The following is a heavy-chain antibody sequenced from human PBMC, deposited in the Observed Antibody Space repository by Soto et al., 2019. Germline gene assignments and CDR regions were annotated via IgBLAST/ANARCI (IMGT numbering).Heavy chain of an antibody. D-gene: IGHD2-15*01. J-gene: IGHJ4*02. CDR1: GGSISNYY. CDR3: ARAGAATLSDF. V-gene: IGHV4-59*01. Sequence: SETLSLTCTVSGGSISNYYCSWIRQPPGKGLEWIGYIYYSGSANYNPSLKSRVTISVDTSKNQFSLKLSSVTAADTAVYYCARAGAATLSDFWGQGTLVTVSS. CDR2: IYYSGSA.